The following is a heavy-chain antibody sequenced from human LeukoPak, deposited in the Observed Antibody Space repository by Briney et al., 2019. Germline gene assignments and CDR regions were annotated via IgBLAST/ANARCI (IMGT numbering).Heavy chain of an antibody. D-gene: IGHD2-15*01. CDR1: GFTFSTYG. V-gene: IGHV1-18*01. J-gene: IGHJ6*02. Sequence: ASVKVSCKASGFTFSTYGFTWVRQAPGQGLEWMGWISAYNGNTNYAQKLQGRVTMTTDTSTSTAYMELRSLRSDDTAVYYCARDHYCSGGSCYNYYGMDVWGQGTTVTVPS. CDR2: ISAYNGNT. CDR3: ARDHYCSGGSCYNYYGMDV.